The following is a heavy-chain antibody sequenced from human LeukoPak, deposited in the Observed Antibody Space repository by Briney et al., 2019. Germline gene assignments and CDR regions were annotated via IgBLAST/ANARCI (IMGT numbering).Heavy chain of an antibody. CDR1: GFTFSTYW. Sequence: GSLRLSCAASGFTFSTYWMSWVRQAPGKGLEWVAHIRQDGSETHYVDSVKGRFTISRDNAKNPLYLQINSLRVEDTAVYYCTRSRGSTSPHYWGQGTLVTVSS. V-gene: IGHV3-7*01. CDR2: IRQDGSET. D-gene: IGHD5/OR15-5a*01. CDR3: TRSRGSTSPHY. J-gene: IGHJ4*02.